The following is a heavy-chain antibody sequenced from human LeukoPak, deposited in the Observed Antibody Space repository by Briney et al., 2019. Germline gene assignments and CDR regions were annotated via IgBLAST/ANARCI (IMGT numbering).Heavy chain of an antibody. CDR1: GYTFTSYY. V-gene: IGHV1-46*01. CDR2: INPSGSST. J-gene: IGHJ3*02. Sequence: ASVKVSCKASGYTFTSYYMHWVRQAPGQGLEWMGIINPSGSSTSYAQKIQGIITMTRNTSTSTVYMELSSLGSEDTAAYYCARDSTAAFDNWGQGTMVTVSS. CDR3: ARDSTAAFDN.